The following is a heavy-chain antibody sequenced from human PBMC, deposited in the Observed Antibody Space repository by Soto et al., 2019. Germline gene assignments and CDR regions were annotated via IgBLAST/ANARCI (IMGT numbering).Heavy chain of an antibody. CDR2: ISAYNGNT. Sequence: ASVKVSCKASGYTFTSYGISWVRQAPGQGLEWMGWISAYNGNTNYAQKLQGRVTMTTDTSTSTAYMELRSLRSDDTAVYYCTTQNFWSGYKRAPWFDPWGQGTLVTVSS. D-gene: IGHD3-3*01. J-gene: IGHJ5*02. V-gene: IGHV1-18*01. CDR3: TTQNFWSGYKRAPWFDP. CDR1: GYTFTSYG.